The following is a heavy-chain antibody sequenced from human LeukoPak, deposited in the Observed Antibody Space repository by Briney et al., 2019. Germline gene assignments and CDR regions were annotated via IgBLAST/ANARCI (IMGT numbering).Heavy chain of an antibody. D-gene: IGHD6-6*01. Sequence: GGSLRLSCAASGFTLSSYSIYWVRQAPGKGLGWVSGIRGSGDITYYADSVKGRFTISRDNSENTLHLQMNSLTVGDTAVYYCAKGRVFESILDCWGQGVLVTVSS. V-gene: IGHV3-23*01. CDR3: AKGRVFESILDC. J-gene: IGHJ4*02. CDR1: GFTLSSYS. CDR2: IRGSGDIT.